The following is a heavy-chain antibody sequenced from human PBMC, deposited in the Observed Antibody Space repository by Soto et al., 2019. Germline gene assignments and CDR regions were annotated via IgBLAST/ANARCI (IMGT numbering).Heavy chain of an antibody. CDR2: IYYSGST. Sequence: QVQLQESGPGLVKPAQTLSLTCTVSGGSISSGGYYWSWIRQLPGKGLEWIGYIYYSGSTYYNASLMSRVTMSVDTSKHQFSLILRSVAAADAAVYYCASLSAGYYYDSSGYYFDYWGQGTLVTVSS. CDR1: GGSISSGGYY. V-gene: IGHV4-31*03. D-gene: IGHD3-22*01. J-gene: IGHJ4*02. CDR3: ASLSAGYYYDSSGYYFDY.